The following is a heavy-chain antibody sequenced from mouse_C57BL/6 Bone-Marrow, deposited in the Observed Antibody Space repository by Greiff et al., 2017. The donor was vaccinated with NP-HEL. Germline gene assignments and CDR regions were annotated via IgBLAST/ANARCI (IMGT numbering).Heavy chain of an antibody. J-gene: IGHJ1*03. CDR3: VRDNWYFDV. CDR1: GFSFNTYA. CDR2: IRSKSNNYAT. V-gene: IGHV10-1*01. Sequence: EVMLVESGGGLVQPKGSLKLSCAASGFSFNTYAMNWVRQAPGKGLEWVARIRSKSNNYATYYADSVKDRFTISRDDSESMLYLQMNNLKTEDTAMYYCVRDNWYFDVWGTGTTVTVSS.